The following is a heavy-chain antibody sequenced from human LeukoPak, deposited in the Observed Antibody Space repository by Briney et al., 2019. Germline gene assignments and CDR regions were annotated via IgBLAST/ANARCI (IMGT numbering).Heavy chain of an antibody. CDR2: ISAYNGNT. J-gene: IGHJ3*02. Sequence: AAVKVSCKASGYTFTSYGISWVRQAPGQGLEWMGWISAYNGNTNYAQKLQGRVTMTTDTSTSTAYMELRSLRSDDTAVYYCAREGDSEDYDRSGYYGDIWGQGTMVTVSS. CDR1: GYTFTSYG. CDR3: AREGDSEDYDRSGYYGDI. V-gene: IGHV1-18*01. D-gene: IGHD3-22*01.